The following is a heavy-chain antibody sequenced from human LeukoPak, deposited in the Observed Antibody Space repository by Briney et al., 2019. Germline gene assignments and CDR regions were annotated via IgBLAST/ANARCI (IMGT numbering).Heavy chain of an antibody. CDR2: IHHPEIT. D-gene: IGHD2-8*01. V-gene: IGHV4-38-2*02. CDR3: ARERGHQIVPPTWIHNGGFDF. Sequence: SETLSLTCVVSGYSISSGYCWGWIRQPPGKGLEWIGTIHHPEITHYNPSLERRVTISIDTSKNQFSLRLSSVTAADTAVYYCARERGHQIVPPTWIHNGGFDFWGQGTLVTVSS. J-gene: IGHJ4*02. CDR1: GYSISSGYC.